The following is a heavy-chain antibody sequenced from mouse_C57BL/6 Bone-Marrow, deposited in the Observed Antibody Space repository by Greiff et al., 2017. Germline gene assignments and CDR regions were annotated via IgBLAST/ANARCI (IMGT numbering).Heavy chain of an antibody. CDR3: ASPLIYYYGSSFAY. Sequence: EVQLPQSGPELVKPGASVKISCKASGYTFTDYYMNWVQQSHGKSLEWIGDINPNNGGTSYNQKFKGKATLTVDKSSSTAYMVLRSLTSEDSAVYYCASPLIYYYGSSFAYWGQGTLVTVSA. J-gene: IGHJ3*01. CDR1: GYTFTDYY. D-gene: IGHD1-1*01. V-gene: IGHV1-26*01. CDR2: INPNNGGT.